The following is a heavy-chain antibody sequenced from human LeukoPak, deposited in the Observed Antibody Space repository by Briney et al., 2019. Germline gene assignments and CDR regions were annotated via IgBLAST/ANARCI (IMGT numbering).Heavy chain of an antibody. Sequence: GGSLRLSCAASGFTFSSYWMNWVRQAPGNGLEWVANIKQDGSEKYYVDSVKGRFTISRDNAKNSLCLQMNSLRAEDTAVYYCARAIREAASFDYWGQGTLVTVSA. J-gene: IGHJ4*02. CDR3: ARAIREAASFDY. CDR1: GFTFSSYW. V-gene: IGHV3-7*01. CDR2: IKQDGSEK. D-gene: IGHD2-21*01.